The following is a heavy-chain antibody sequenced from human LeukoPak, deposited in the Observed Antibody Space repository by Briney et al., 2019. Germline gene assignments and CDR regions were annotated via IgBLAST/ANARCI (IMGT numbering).Heavy chain of an antibody. Sequence: SGGSLRLSCAASGFTFSSYGMSWVRQAPGKGLEWVSAISPSGDNTYYADSMEGRFTISRDNSRNTLYLQVNTLRAADTALYYCAKTDCTSTSCYIGWFDPWGQGTLVTVSS. J-gene: IGHJ5*02. CDR2: ISPSGDNT. D-gene: IGHD2-2*02. V-gene: IGHV3-23*01. CDR3: AKTDCTSTSCYIGWFDP. CDR1: GFTFSSYG.